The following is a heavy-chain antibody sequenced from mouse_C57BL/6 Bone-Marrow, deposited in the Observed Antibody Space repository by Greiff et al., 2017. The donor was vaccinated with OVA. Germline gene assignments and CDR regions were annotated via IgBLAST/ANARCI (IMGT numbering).Heavy chain of an antibody. J-gene: IGHJ4*01. V-gene: IGHV14-4*01. D-gene: IGHD2-1*01. CDR1: GFTIKDDY. CDR2: IDPENGDT. Sequence: VQLQQSGAELVRPGASVKLSCTASGFTIKDDYMHWVKQRPEQGLEWIGWIDPENGDTEYASKFQGKATITADTSSNTAYLQLSSLTSEDTAVYYCTTLPCYYAPPYYYAMDYWGQGTSVTVSS. CDR3: TTLPCYYAPPYYYAMDY.